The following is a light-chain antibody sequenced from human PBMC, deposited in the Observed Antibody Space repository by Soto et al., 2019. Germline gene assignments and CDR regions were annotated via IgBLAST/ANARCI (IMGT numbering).Light chain of an antibody. CDR3: QQYTNWPPGA. J-gene: IGKJ1*01. V-gene: IGKV3-15*01. CDR1: QSVTIS. CDR2: GAS. Sequence: EIVMTQSPATLSVSPGERATLSSRASQSVTISLAWYQQKPGQAPTLLIYGASTRATGTPVRFSGSGSGTEFTLTISSLQSEDFAVYYCQQYTNWPPGAIGRGTKVDIK.